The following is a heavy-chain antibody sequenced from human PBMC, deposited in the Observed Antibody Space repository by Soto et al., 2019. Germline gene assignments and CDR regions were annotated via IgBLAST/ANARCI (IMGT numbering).Heavy chain of an antibody. CDR1: GFTFSSYA. CDR2: IWYDGTNK. V-gene: IGHV3-33*01. Sequence: PGVSLRLSCAPSGFTFSSYAMHWVRQAPGKGLGWVSVIWYDGTNKYYADSVKGRFTISRENCKNTLYLQMHSLRAEDTAVYYCARAQSSGNYYSDYWGQGTLVTVSS. J-gene: IGHJ4*02. D-gene: IGHD1-26*01. CDR3: ARAQSSGNYYSDY.